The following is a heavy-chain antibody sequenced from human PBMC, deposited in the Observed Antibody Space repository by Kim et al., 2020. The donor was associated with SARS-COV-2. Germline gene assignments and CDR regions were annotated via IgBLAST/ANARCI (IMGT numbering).Heavy chain of an antibody. V-gene: IGHV3-23*01. CDR3: AKDPGGSTRRHPTNWFDP. CDR2: ISGSGGST. CDR1: GFTFSSYA. J-gene: IGHJ5*02. Sequence: GGSLRLSCAASGFTFSSYAMSWVRQAPGKGLEWVSAISGSGGSTYYADSVKGRFTISRDNSKNTLYLQMNSLRAEDTAVYYCAKDPGGSTRRHPTNWFDPWGEGALVTVSP. D-gene: IGHD5-12*01.